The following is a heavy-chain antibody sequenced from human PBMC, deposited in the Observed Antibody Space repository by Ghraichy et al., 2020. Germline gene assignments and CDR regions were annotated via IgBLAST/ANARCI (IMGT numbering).Heavy chain of an antibody. CDR3: ARDILKVDYYGMDV. V-gene: IGHV3-48*02. CDR1: GFTFSTYS. D-gene: IGHD1-26*01. J-gene: IGHJ6*02. Sequence: GGSLRLSCAASGFTFSTYSMNWVRQAPGKGLEWVSYISPSSSTIYYADSVKGRFTISRDNAKNSLYLQMNGLRDEDTAVYYCARDILKVDYYGMDVWGQGTTVTVSS. CDR2: ISPSSSTI.